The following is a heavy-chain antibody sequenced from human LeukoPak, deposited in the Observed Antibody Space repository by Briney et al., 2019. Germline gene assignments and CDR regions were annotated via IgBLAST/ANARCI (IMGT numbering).Heavy chain of an antibody. CDR1: GYTFTSYY. CDR2: INPSGGST. V-gene: IGHV1-46*01. J-gene: IGHJ6*02. CDR3: ARDRGEGGSYYPPHYYYYYGMDV. D-gene: IGHD1-26*01. Sequence: ASVKVSCKASGYTFTSYYIHWVRQAPGQGLEWMGIINPSGGSTSYAQKFQGRVTMTRDTSTSTVYMELSSLRSEDTAVYYCARDRGEGGSYYPPHYYYYYGMDVWGQGTTVTVSS.